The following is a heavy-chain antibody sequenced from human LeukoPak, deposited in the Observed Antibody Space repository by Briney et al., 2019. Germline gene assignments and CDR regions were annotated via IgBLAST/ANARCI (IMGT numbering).Heavy chain of an antibody. J-gene: IGHJ4*02. Sequence: SETLSLTCTVSGGSVYTSDYYWGWVRQPPGKGPEWIGDIFYSGKTNYNPSLKSRVSISIDTSKNQFSLKLTSVTAADTAVYYCARVFDSWGQGTLVTVSS. CDR3: ARVFDS. CDR1: GGSVYTSDYY. CDR2: IFYSGKT. V-gene: IGHV4-39*07.